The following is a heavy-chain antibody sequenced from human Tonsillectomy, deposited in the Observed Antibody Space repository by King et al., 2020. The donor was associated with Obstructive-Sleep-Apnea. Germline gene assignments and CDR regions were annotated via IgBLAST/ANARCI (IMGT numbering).Heavy chain of an antibody. CDR2: ISWNSGSL. D-gene: IGHD3-9*01. CDR3: AKDVHYDILTGQGYF. V-gene: IGHV3-9*01. J-gene: IGHJ1*01. Sequence: DVQLVESGGGLVQPGRSLRLSCAASGFTFDDYAIHWVRRAPGKGLEWVSGISWNSGSLGYADSVKGRFTISRDNAKNSLYLQMNSLGPEDTAFYHCAKDVHYDILTGQGYF. CDR1: GFTFDDYA.